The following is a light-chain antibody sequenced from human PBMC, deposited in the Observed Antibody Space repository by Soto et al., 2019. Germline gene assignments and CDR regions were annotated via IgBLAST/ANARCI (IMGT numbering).Light chain of an antibody. Sequence: DIQLTQSPSFLSASVGDRVTITCRASQGINNNLVWYQQIPGKAPKLLIYVASTLQSGVPSRLSDSGSGTEFSLTIRSLQPEDFATYYFQQDNNYPLTLGGGTAVEIK. J-gene: IGKJ4*01. CDR3: QQDNNYPLT. CDR2: VAS. CDR1: QGINNN. V-gene: IGKV1-9*01.